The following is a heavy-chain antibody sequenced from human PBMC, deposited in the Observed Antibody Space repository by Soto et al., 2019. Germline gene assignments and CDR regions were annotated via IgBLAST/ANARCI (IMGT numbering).Heavy chain of an antibody. D-gene: IGHD3-22*01. CDR2: INHSGST. Sequence: QLQLQESGPGLVKPSETLSLTCTVSGDSLSSSLYFWGWIRQPPGKGLEWIGVINHSGSTYHNLSLKGRVTMSVDASRNQFSLKLTSMTAADTAVYYCARLGGYVSVGYYYLWDSWGQGTLVTVSS. J-gene: IGHJ4*02. V-gene: IGHV4-39*01. CDR1: GDSLSSSLYF. CDR3: ARLGGYVSVGYYYLWDS.